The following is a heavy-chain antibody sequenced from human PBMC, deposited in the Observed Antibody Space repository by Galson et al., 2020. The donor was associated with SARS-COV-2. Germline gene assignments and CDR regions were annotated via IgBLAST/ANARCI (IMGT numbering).Heavy chain of an antibody. J-gene: IGHJ4*02. CDR3: ARENMQLVMADY. CDR1: GFSLSDYY. D-gene: IGHD6-13*01. Sequence: GGSLRLSCVASGFSLSDYYMSWIRQAPGKGLEWISYISFSGNTIYYADSVKGRFTISRDNAKNTLYLHVSDLRAEDTAIYYCARENMQLVMADYWGQGTLVTVSS. CDR2: ISFSGNTI. V-gene: IGHV3-11*01.